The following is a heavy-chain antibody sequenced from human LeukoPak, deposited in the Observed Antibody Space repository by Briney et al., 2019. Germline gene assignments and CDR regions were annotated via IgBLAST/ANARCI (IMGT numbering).Heavy chain of an antibody. D-gene: IGHD5-12*01. J-gene: IGHJ1*01. V-gene: IGHV3-13*01. CDR2: IDSAGDT. Sequence: GGSLRLSCAASGFSFKNYDIHWVRQASGKGLEWVSAIDSAGDTYYPGSVKGRFTISRDNSKSTVYLQMNGLRIEDTAMYYCARVVATIVVDMEDFQHWGQGTLVAVSS. CDR1: GFSFKNYD. CDR3: ARVVATIVVDMEDFQH.